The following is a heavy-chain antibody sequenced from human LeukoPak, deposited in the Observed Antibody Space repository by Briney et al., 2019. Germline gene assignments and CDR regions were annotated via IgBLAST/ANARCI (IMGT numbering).Heavy chain of an antibody. CDR1: GFTFSSYG. D-gene: IGHD2-15*01. V-gene: IGHV3-23*01. CDR2: ISGSGTGT. J-gene: IGHJ4*01. CDR3: AKGHRLCSSGNCNSQVDY. Sequence: PGRSLRLSCAASGFTFSSYGMHWVRQAPGKGLVWLSTISGSGTGTYYADSVKGRFTISRDNSKNALYLQMNSLRAEDTAAYYCAKGHRLCSSGNCNSQVDYWGHGTLVIVPS.